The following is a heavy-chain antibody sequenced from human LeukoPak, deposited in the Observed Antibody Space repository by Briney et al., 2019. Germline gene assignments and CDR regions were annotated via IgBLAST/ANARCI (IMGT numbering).Heavy chain of an antibody. CDR3: VRETGWLFDF. J-gene: IGHJ4*02. CDR2: IKEDGSDK. V-gene: IGHV3-7*01. D-gene: IGHD5-12*01. Sequence: GGSLRLSCAASEFTFSNYWMSWVRQAPGKGLEWVANIKEDGSDKYYVDSVKGRFTISRDNAKNALYLQMNSLRDEDTAVYYCVRETGWLFDFWGQGTLVIVSS. CDR1: EFTFSNYW.